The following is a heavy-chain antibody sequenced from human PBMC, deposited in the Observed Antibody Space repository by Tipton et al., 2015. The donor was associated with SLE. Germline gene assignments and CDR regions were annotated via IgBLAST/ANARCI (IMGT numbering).Heavy chain of an antibody. D-gene: IGHD2-21*02. Sequence: QSGPEVKKPGESLRISCKGSGYSFTSYWISWVRQMPGKGLEWMGRIDPSDSYTNYSPSFQGHVTISADKSISTAYLQWSSLKASDTAMYYCARTDIVVVTDSSDAFDIWGQGTMVTVSS. CDR1: GYSFTSYW. J-gene: IGHJ3*02. CDR2: IDPSDSYT. V-gene: IGHV5-10-1*01. CDR3: ARTDIVVVTDSSDAFDI.